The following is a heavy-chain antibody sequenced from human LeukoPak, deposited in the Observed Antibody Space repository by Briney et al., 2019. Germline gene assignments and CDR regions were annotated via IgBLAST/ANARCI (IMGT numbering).Heavy chain of an antibody. D-gene: IGHD3-22*01. Sequence: EASVKVSCKASGYTFTGYYMHWVRQAPGQGLEWMGWISAYNGNTNYAQKLQGRVTMTTDTSTSTAYMELRSLRSDDTAVYYCARLYYYDSSGPPIDAFDIWGQGTMVTVSS. CDR2: ISAYNGNT. CDR1: GYTFTGYY. V-gene: IGHV1-18*04. J-gene: IGHJ3*02. CDR3: ARLYYYDSSGPPIDAFDI.